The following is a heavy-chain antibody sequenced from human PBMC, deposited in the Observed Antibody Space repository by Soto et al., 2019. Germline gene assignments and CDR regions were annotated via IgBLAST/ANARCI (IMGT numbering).Heavy chain of an antibody. V-gene: IGHV1-69*01. J-gene: IGHJ6*02. Sequence: QVQLVQSGAEVKKPGSSVKVSCKASGGTFSSYAISWVRQAPGQGLERMGGIIPIYETTNYAQKFQGRVTLPADESKRTAYMELSSLRSEDTAVYYCARSQGSSTSLEIYYYYYYGMDVWGQGTTVTVSS. CDR3: ARSQGSSTSLEIYYYYYYGMDV. D-gene: IGHD2-2*01. CDR2: IIPIYETT. CDR1: GGTFSSYA.